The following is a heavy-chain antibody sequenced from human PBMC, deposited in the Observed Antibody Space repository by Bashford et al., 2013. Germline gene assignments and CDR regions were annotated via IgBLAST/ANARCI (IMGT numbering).Heavy chain of an antibody. Sequence: VRQAPGKGLEWVSAISGSSGSTYYADSVKGRFTISRDNSKNTLYLQLNNLRAEDTAVYYCAEDPIDDGSGSYANWGQGTLVTVSS. CDR3: AEDPIDDGSGSYAN. CDR2: ISGSSGST. V-gene: IGHV3-23*01. D-gene: IGHD3-22*01. J-gene: IGHJ4*02.